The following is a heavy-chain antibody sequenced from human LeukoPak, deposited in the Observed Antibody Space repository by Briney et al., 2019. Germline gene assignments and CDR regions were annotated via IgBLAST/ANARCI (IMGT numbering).Heavy chain of an antibody. J-gene: IGHJ4*02. CDR2: ISSSSSTI. CDR3: ARFGRGTDY. CDR1: GFTFSSYE. Sequence: GGSLRLSCAASGFTFSSYEMNWVRQAPGKGLEWVSYISSSSSTIYYADSVKGRFTISRDNAKNSLYLQMNSLRAEDTAVYYCARFGRGTDYWGQGTLVTVSS. V-gene: IGHV3-48*03. D-gene: IGHD3-3*01.